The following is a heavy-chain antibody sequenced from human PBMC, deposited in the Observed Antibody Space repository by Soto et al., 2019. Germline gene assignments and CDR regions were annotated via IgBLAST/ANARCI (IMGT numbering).Heavy chain of an antibody. CDR1: GFTFNTYD. Sequence: EVQLLESGGGLVQPGGSLRLSCAASGFTFNTYDMSWVRQAPGTGLEWVSSIATTGETTFYADSVRGRFTISRDNSKNTLFLQINNLRADDTAIYYCVRHWGGRGHGTLVTVSS. CDR2: IATTGETT. V-gene: IGHV3-23*01. J-gene: IGHJ4*01. CDR3: VRHWGG. D-gene: IGHD2-21*01.